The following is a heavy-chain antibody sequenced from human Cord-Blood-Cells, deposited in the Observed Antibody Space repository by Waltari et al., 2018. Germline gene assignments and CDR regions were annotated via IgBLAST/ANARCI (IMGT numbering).Heavy chain of an antibody. CDR2: INPNSGGT. CDR3: ARGYDFWSGYDY. D-gene: IGHD3-3*01. Sequence: QVQLVQSGAEVKKPGASVKVYCQASGYTFTGYYMPRVRQAPGQGLEWMGWINPNSGGTNYAQKFQGRVTMTRDTSISTAYMELSRLRSDDTAVYYCARGYDFWSGYDYWGQGTLVTVSS. CDR1: GYTFTGYY. V-gene: IGHV1-2*02. J-gene: IGHJ4*02.